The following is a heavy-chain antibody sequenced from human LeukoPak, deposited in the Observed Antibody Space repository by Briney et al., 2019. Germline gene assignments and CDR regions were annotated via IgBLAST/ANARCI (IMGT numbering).Heavy chain of an antibody. D-gene: IGHD5-18*01. CDR2: IYYSGST. CDR1: GGSFSGYF. Sequence: PSETLSLTCAVYGGSFSGYFWSWIRQPPGKGLEWIGSIYYSGSTYYNPSLKSRVTISVDTSKNQFSLKLSSVTAADTAVYYCASGTAMVPTTFDYWGQGTLVTVSS. V-gene: IGHV4-34*01. CDR3: ASGTAMVPTTFDY. J-gene: IGHJ4*02.